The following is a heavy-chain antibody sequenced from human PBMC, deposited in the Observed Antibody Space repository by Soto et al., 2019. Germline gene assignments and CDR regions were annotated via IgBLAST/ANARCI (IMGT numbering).Heavy chain of an antibody. D-gene: IGHD3-22*01. CDR3: AKDRYYDSSEPPTGYFDY. CDR2: ISGSGGST. CDR1: GFTFRSYA. V-gene: IGHV3-23*01. J-gene: IGHJ4*02. Sequence: PGGSLRLSRAASGFTFRSYAMSWGRPAPGKGVEWVSAISGSGGSTYYADSVKGRFTISRDNSKNTLYLQMNSLRAEDTAVYYCAKDRYYDSSEPPTGYFDYWGQGTLVTVSS.